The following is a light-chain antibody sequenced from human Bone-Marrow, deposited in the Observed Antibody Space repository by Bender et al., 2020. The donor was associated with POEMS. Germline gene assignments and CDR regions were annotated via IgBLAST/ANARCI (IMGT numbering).Light chain of an antibody. V-gene: IGLV7-43*01. J-gene: IGLJ2*01. CDR3: LLYYGGAWV. CDR2: NTN. CDR1: TGAVTSGYN. Sequence: QTVVTQEPSLTVSPGGTVTLTCASSTGAVTSGYNPNWFQQKPGQAPRALIYNTNNKHSWTPARFSGSLLGDKAVLALSGVQPEDEAEYYCLLYYGGAWVFGGGNKLTV.